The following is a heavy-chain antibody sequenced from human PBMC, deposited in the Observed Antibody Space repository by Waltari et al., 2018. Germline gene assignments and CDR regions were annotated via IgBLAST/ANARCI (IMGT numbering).Heavy chain of an antibody. D-gene: IGHD3-9*01. V-gene: IGHV1-2*06. CDR2: INPNSGAS. J-gene: IGHJ5*01. CDR1: GYTFTAFY. CDR3: ARGASINLSSAFDP. Sequence: QVQLVQSGAEVKKPGASVKVSCTASGYTFTAFYTHWVRQAPGQGLEWMGRINPNSGASNYAVKLQGRISLTRDMSLNTAFMELSRLTSDDTAVYYCARGASINLSSAFDPWGQGTLVTVSS.